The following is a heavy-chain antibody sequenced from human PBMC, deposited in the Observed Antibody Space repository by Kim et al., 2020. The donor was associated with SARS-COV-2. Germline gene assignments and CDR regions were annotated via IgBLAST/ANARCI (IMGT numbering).Heavy chain of an antibody. CDR2: IYYSGST. Sequence: SETLSLTCTVSGGSISSYYWSWIRQPPGKGLEWIGYIYYSGSTNYNPSLKSRVTISVDTSKNQFSLKLSSVTAADTAVYYCARSTVPASPNKGAFDIWGQGTMVTVSS. CDR1: GGSISSYY. V-gene: IGHV4-59*08. CDR3: ARSTVPASPNKGAFDI. J-gene: IGHJ3*02. D-gene: IGHD2-2*01.